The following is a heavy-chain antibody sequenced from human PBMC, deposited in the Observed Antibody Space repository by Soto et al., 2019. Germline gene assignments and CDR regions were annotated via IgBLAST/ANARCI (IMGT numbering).Heavy chain of an antibody. CDR1: GGSIASYY. J-gene: IGHJ1*01. CDR3: ATFPSSGRYRAEYFQH. D-gene: IGHD6-19*01. CDR2: IYYSGST. Sequence: SDTLSLTCTFHGGSIASYYWRWILEAPGKGLEWIGYIYYSGSTNYNPSLKSRVTISVDTSKNQSSLKLSSVTAADTAVYYCATFPSSGRYRAEYFQHWGQGTLVSVS. V-gene: IGHV4-59*01.